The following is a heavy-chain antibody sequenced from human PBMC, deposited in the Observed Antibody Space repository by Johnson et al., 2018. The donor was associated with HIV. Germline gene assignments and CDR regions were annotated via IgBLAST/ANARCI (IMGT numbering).Heavy chain of an antibody. J-gene: IGHJ3*02. Sequence: QLVESGGGAVRPGGSLRLSCVVSGFTFEDYGMSWVRQAPGKGLEWVSVIYSDGGTYYADSVKGRFTVSRDSSKNTLYLQINSLRVEDTAVSCCARLSLAWGVDAFEILGPGKKVTRSS. V-gene: IGHV3-66*01. D-gene: IGHD3-16*01. CDR1: GFTFEDYG. CDR2: IYSDGGT. CDR3: ARLSLAWGVDAFEI.